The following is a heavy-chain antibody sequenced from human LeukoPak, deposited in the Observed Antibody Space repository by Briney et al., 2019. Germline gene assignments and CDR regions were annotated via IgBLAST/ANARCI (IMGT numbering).Heavy chain of an antibody. D-gene: IGHD3-9*01. CDR3: ARPYLNFNILTGYSTNWYFDL. CDR2: INHSGGT. V-gene: IGHV4-34*01. Sequence: SETLSLTCAVYGGSFSGYSWNWIRQPSVKGLEWIGEINHSGGTNYNPSLKSRVTISVDTSKNQFSLKLSSVTAADTAVYYCARPYLNFNILTGYSTNWYFDLWGRGTLVTVSS. CDR1: GGSFSGYS. J-gene: IGHJ2*01.